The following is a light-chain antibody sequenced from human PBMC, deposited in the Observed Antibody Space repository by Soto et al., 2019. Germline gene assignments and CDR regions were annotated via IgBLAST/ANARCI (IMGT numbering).Light chain of an antibody. CDR1: SSDVGGYNY. CDR2: DVS. CDR3: SSYTTSGSLV. Sequence: QSALTQPASVSGSPGQSITISCTGTSSDVGGYNYVSWYQQHPGKAPKLMIYDVSIRPSGVSNRFSGSKSGNTASLTISGRQAEDEADYYCSSYTTSGSLVFGGGTKLTVL. V-gene: IGLV2-14*01. J-gene: IGLJ2*01.